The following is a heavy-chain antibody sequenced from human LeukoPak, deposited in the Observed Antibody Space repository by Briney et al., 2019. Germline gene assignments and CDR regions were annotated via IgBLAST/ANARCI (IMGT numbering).Heavy chain of an antibody. CDR1: GGSVSSTTYY. J-gene: IGHJ4*02. Sequence: SETLSLTCTVSGGSVSSTTYYWSWIRQPPGKGLEWIGEINHSGSTNYNPSLKSRVTISVDTSKNQFSLKLSSVTAADTAVYYCARQEYYYGSGSYYFDYWGQGTLVTVSS. V-gene: IGHV4-39*01. CDR2: INHSGST. D-gene: IGHD3-10*01. CDR3: ARQEYYYGSGSYYFDY.